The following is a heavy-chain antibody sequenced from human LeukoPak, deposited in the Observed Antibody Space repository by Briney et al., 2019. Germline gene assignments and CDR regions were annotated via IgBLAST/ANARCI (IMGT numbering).Heavy chain of an antibody. CDR3: ARVAPSSGWSNWFDP. CDR1: GGTFSSYA. V-gene: IGHV1-69*13. CDR2: IIPIFGTA. Sequence: ASVKVSCKASGGTFSSYAISWVRQAPGQGLEWMGGIIPIFGTANYAQKFQGRVTITADVSTSTAYMELSSLRSEDTAVYYCARVAPSSGWSNWFDPWGQGTLVTVSS. D-gene: IGHD6-19*01. J-gene: IGHJ5*02.